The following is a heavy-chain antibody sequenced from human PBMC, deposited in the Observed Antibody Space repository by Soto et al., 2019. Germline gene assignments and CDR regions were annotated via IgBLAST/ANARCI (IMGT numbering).Heavy chain of an antibody. D-gene: IGHD2-2*01. CDR1: GFTFSAYG. J-gene: IGHJ4*02. Sequence: GGSLRLSCVGSGFTFSAYGMHWVRQAPGKGLECVAVISDTGSSHYYAASVEGRFTISRENSKNTLSLHMDRLRVEDTAVYYCAKDRGGDCPDNSCYFGADYWGQGT. V-gene: IGHV3-30*18. CDR2: ISDTGSSH. CDR3: AKDRGGDCPDNSCYFGADY.